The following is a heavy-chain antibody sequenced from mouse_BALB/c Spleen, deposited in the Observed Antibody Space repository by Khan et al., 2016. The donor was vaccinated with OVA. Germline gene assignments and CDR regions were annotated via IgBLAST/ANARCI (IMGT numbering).Heavy chain of an antibody. Sequence: VQLQQPGAELVKPGASVKLSCTASGFNIKDTYMHWVKQRPEQGLEWIGRIDPAIGDTKYDPKFLGQATLTADTSSNTAYLQLSSLTSEDTAVYYCASPSWFVYWGQGTLVTVSA. CDR2: IDPAIGDT. V-gene: IGHV14-3*02. CDR1: GFNIKDTY. CDR3: ASPSWFVY. J-gene: IGHJ3*01.